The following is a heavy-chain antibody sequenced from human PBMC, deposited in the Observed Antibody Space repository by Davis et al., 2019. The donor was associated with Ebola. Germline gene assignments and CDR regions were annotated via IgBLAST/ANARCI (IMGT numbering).Heavy chain of an antibody. CDR2: IAPSGDFT. D-gene: IGHD3-3*01. CDR1: GYTFTDYY. J-gene: IGHJ4*02. Sequence: ASVKVSCKASGYTFTDYYMNWVRQAPGQGLEWMGIIAPSGDFTRFAPKFQGRITFTTDTSTNTVYMELTSLKSEDTAVYYCARALDRLLDFDYWGQGTLVTVSS. V-gene: IGHV1-46*01. CDR3: ARALDRLLDFDY.